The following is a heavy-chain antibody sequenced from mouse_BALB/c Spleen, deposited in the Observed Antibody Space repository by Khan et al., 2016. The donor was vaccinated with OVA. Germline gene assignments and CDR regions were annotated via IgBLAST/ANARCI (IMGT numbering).Heavy chain of an antibody. CDR2: ISNRGSTT. CDR1: GFTFSDYY. Sequence: EVELVESGGGLVQPGGSLKLSCATSGFTFSDYYMYWVRQTPEKRLEWVAYISNRGSTTYYPDTLRGRFTISRDNAKNTLYFQMSRLKSEDTAIYYCAREGDDGGLAYWGQGTLVPVSA. D-gene: IGHD2-3*01. J-gene: IGHJ3*01. CDR3: AREGDDGGLAY. V-gene: IGHV5-12*02.